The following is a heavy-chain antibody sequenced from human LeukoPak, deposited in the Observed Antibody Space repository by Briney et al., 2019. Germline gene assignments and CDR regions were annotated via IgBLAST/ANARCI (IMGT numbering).Heavy chain of an antibody. Sequence: ASVKVSCKASGYTFTGYYMHWVRQAPGQGLEWMGWINPNSGGTNYAQKFQGWVTMTRDTSTSTAYMELRSLRSDDTAVYYCARDLRLIVVVPAPSYYCGMDVWGQGTTVTVSS. CDR2: INPNSGGT. CDR3: ARDLRLIVVVPAPSYYCGMDV. J-gene: IGHJ6*02. V-gene: IGHV1-2*04. CDR1: GYTFTGYY. D-gene: IGHD2-2*01.